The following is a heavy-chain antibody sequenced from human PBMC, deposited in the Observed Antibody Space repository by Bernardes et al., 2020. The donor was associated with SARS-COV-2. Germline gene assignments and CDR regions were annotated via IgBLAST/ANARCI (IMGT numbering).Heavy chain of an antibody. CDR3: TGDYLY. CDR2: MRSKFKNYVT. Sequence: GGSLRLSRAAAGFNFSGSAIQWVRQAPGKGLEWVGRMRSKFKNYVTTYAPSLKDRITISRDDSRDTAYLQINSLKVEDTAVYYCTGDYLYWGQGALLTVSS. J-gene: IGHJ4*02. D-gene: IGHD4-17*01. V-gene: IGHV3-73*01. CDR1: GFNFSGSA.